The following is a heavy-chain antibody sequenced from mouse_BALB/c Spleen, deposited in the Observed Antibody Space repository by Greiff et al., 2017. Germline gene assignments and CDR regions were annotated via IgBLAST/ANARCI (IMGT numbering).Heavy chain of an antibody. D-gene: IGHD1-1*01. J-gene: IGHJ4*01. CDR1: GYTFTDYA. CDR3: ARRGITTVEDAMDY. Sequence: VQLQQSGPELVRPGVSVKISCKGSGYTFTDYAMHWVKQSHAKSLEWIGVISTYSGNTNYNQKFKGKATMTVDKSSSTAYMELARLTSEDSAIYYCARRGITTVEDAMDYWGQGTSVTVSS. V-gene: IGHV1-67*01. CDR2: ISTYSGNT.